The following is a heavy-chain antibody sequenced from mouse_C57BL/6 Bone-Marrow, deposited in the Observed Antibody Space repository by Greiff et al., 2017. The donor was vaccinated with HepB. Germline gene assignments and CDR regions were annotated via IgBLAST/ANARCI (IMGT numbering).Heavy chain of an antibody. CDR1: GFTFSDFY. Sequence: EVNVVESGGGLVQSGRSLRLSCATSGFTFSDFYMEWVRQAPGKGLEWIAASRNKANDYTTEYSASVKGRFIVSRDTSQSILYLQMNALRAEDTAIYYCARDPPRRGYFDVWGTGTTVTVSS. J-gene: IGHJ1*03. V-gene: IGHV7-1*01. CDR2: SRNKANDYTT. CDR3: ARDPPRRGYFDV.